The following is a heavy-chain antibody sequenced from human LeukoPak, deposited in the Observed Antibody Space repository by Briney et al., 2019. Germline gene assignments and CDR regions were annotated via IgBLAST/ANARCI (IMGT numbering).Heavy chain of an antibody. CDR2: IIPIFGTA. CDR1: GGIFSSYA. CDR3: ATSYYDFWSGYWKGVRYFDY. D-gene: IGHD3-3*01. J-gene: IGHJ4*02. V-gene: IGHV1-69*05. Sequence: SVKVSCKASGGIFSSYAISWVRQAPGQGLEWMGGIIPIFGTANYAQKFQGRVTITTDESTSTAYMELSSLRSEDTAVYYCATSYYDFWSGYWKGVRYFDYWGQGTLVTVSS.